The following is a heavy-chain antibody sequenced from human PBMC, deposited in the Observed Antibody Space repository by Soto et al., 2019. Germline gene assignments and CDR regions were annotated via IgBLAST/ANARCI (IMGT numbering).Heavy chain of an antibody. D-gene: IGHD2-8*01. CDR1: GDSISSGYY. J-gene: IGHJ5*02. CDR2: LSLTGSP. V-gene: IGHV4-34*01. Sequence: SETFSLTCAVSGDSISSGYYWPWIRHPPGERLQWIGELSLTGSPKYSPFLKRLVTILQDTAKNKFFMRLRSVTAADTAVYYCARRPAYTNNRYICFYPSGQGTPVTVSS. CDR3: ARRPAYTNNRYICFYP.